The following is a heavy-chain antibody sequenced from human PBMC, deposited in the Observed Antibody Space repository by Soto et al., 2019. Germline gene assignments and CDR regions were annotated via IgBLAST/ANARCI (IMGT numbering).Heavy chain of an antibody. Sequence: ASVKVSFKASGYTFTSYYMHWVRQAPGQGLEWVGKINPVLGVTHYAQNFQGRVTITADKSTTTVYMEVNSLRSEDTAVYFCAIDLRGWELPFDYWGQGTLVTVSS. CDR2: INPVLGVT. CDR3: AIDLRGWELPFDY. D-gene: IGHD2-15*01. V-gene: IGHV1-46*01. J-gene: IGHJ4*02. CDR1: GYTFTSYY.